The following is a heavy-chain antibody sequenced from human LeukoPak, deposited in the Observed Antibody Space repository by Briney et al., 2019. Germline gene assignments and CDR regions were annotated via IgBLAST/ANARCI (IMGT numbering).Heavy chain of an antibody. CDR3: ARGDYDILTGSPDGEDY. Sequence: SQTLPLTCSVSGGSISSGPYFWSWIRQPPGKGLEWIGYIYYSGSTYYNPSLKSRVTISVDTSKNQFSLKLSSVTAADTAVYYCARGDYDILTGSPDGEDYWGQGTLVTVSS. J-gene: IGHJ4*02. D-gene: IGHD3-9*01. CDR2: IYYSGST. CDR1: GGSISSGPYF. V-gene: IGHV4-30-4*08.